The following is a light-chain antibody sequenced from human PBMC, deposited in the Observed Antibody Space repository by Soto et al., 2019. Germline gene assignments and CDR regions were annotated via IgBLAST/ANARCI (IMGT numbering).Light chain of an antibody. Sequence: EIVLTQSPGTLSLYPVEIATLSCRASQSVSSNLAWYQQKPGQAPRLLIYGASTRATGIPDRFSGSGSGTDFTLTISRLEPEDFSVYYCQQYGSSPKTFGQGTKVDIK. V-gene: IGKV3-20*01. CDR2: GAS. CDR3: QQYGSSPKT. J-gene: IGKJ1*01. CDR1: QSVSSN.